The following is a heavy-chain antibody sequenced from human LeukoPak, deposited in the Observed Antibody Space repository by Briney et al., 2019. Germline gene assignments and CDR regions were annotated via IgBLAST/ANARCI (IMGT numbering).Heavy chain of an antibody. V-gene: IGHV3-30-3*01. J-gene: IGHJ4*02. Sequence: GGSLRLSCAASGFTFNNYAMHWIRQAPGKGLEWVAAISDDGSSYSYADSVKGRFTISRDNSKSTLYLQMNSLTAEDTGVYYCARGYASESYYNGPGYWGQGTLVTVSS. CDR1: GFTFNNYA. CDR2: ISDDGSSY. CDR3: ARGYASESYYNGPGY. D-gene: IGHD3-10*01.